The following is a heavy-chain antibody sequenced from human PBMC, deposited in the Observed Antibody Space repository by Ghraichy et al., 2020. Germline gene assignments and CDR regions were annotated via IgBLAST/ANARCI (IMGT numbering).Heavy chain of an antibody. CDR3: ARDQSGSYSGLLI. J-gene: IGHJ4*02. CDR1: GFTFSSYA. Sequence: RGSLRLSCAASGFTFSSYAMHWVRQAPGKGLEWVAVISYDGSNKYYADSVKGRFTISRDNSKNTLYLQMNSLRAEDTAVYYCARDQSGSYSGLLIWGRGTLVTVSS. D-gene: IGHD1-26*01. CDR2: ISYDGSNK. V-gene: IGHV3-30-3*01.